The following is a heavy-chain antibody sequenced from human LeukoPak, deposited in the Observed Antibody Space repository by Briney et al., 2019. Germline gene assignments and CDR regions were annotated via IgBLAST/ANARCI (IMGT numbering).Heavy chain of an antibody. Sequence: GGSLRLSCAVSGFTFSKFWMHWVRQAPGKGLEWVANIKQDGGVKYYVDSVKGRFTISRDNAKNSLFLQMNSLRVEDTAVYYCAASRSLDRSLDYWGQGTLVTVSS. V-gene: IGHV3-7*01. CDR2: IKQDGGVK. CDR3: AASRSLDRSLDY. CDR1: GFTFSKFW. J-gene: IGHJ4*02. D-gene: IGHD3-9*01.